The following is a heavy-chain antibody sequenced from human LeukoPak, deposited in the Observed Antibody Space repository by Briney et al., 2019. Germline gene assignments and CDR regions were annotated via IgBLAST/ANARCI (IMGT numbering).Heavy chain of an antibody. CDR2: IYYSGST. J-gene: IGHJ4*02. CDR3: ARDNREGSITGTTSFDY. V-gene: IGHV4-59*01. D-gene: IGHD1-7*01. Sequence: PSETLSLTCTVSGGSISSYYWSWIRQPPGKGLEWIGYIYYSGSTNYNPSLKSRVTISVDTSKNQFSLKLSSVTAADTAVYYCARDNREGSITGTTSFDYWGQGTLVTVSS. CDR1: GGSISSYY.